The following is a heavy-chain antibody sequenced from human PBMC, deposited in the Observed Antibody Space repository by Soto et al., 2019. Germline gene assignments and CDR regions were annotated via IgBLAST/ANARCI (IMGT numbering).Heavy chain of an antibody. V-gene: IGHV2-5*02. Sequence: SGPTLVNPTQTLTLTCTFSGFSLSTSGVGVGWIRQPPGKALEWLALIYWDDDKRYSPSLKSRLTITKDTSKNQVVLTMTNMDPVDTATYYCIQSRCGGDCLQSYASYYYYGMDVWGQGTTVTVSS. CDR2: IYWDDDK. CDR3: IQSRCGGDCLQSYASYYYYGMDV. D-gene: IGHD2-21*02. CDR1: GFSLSTSGVG. J-gene: IGHJ6*02.